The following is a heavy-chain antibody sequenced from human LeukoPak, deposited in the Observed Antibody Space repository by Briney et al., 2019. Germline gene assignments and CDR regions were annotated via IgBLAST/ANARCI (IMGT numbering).Heavy chain of an antibody. CDR1: GGSISSYY. J-gene: IGHJ4*02. V-gene: IGHV4-59*08. CDR3: ARWAHGSGSYALQFDY. Sequence: PSETLSLTCTVSGGSISSYYWSWIRQPPGKGLEWIGYIYYSGSTNYNPSLKSRVTISVDTSKNQFSLKLSSVTAADTAVYYCARWAHGSGSYALQFDYWGQGTLVTVSS. D-gene: IGHD3-10*01. CDR2: IYYSGST.